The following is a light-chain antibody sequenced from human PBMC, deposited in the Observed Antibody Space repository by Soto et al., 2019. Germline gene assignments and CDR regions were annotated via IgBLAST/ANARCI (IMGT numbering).Light chain of an antibody. CDR1: QSVSNN. CDR3: QQYNNWPPYT. J-gene: IGKJ2*01. Sequence: EIVMTQSTATLSVSPGERATLSSRASQSVSNNLAWYQQKPGQAPRLLIYGASTRATGIPARFSGSGSGTEFTLTISSLQSEDFAVYYCQQYNNWPPYTFGQGTKLEIK. CDR2: GAS. V-gene: IGKV3-15*01.